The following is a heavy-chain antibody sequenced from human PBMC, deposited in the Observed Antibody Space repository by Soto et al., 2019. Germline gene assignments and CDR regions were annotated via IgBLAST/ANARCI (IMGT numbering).Heavy chain of an antibody. CDR2: IIPMFGTA. Sequence: QVQLVQSGAEVKKPESSVKVSCKAPGCTFSTYAISWVRQAPGQGLEWMGGIIPMFGTANYAQRFQDRVTITEDESKNTVYMELSSLRSEDTAVYFCASGIQLWLRRINNGYSGWGQGTLVTVSS. D-gene: IGHD5-18*01. J-gene: IGHJ4*02. V-gene: IGHV1-69*12. CDR1: GCTFSTYA. CDR3: ASGIQLWLRRINNGYSG.